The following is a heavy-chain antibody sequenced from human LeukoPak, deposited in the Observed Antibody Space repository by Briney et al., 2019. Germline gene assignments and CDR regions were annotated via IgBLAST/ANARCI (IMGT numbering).Heavy chain of an antibody. Sequence: TGGSLRLSCAASGFTFSSYAMSWVRQAPGKGLKWVSAISGSGGSTYYADSVKGRFTISRDNSKNTLYLQMNSLRAEDTAVYYCAKDNNDFWSRTDSWGQGTLVTVSS. CDR3: AKDNNDFWSRTDS. J-gene: IGHJ4*02. D-gene: IGHD3-3*01. CDR2: ISGSGGST. CDR1: GFTFSSYA. V-gene: IGHV3-23*01.